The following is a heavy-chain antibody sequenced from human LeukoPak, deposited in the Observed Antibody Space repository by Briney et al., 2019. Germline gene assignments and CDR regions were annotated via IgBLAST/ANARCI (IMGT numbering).Heavy chain of an antibody. V-gene: IGHV3-74*01. CDR1: GFTFSSYW. CDR3: VREYSSSSGRAFDI. D-gene: IGHD6-6*01. J-gene: IGHJ3*02. Sequence: GGSLRLSCAASGFTFSSYWMHWVRQAPRKGLVWVSRISTDGSSTNSADSVKGRLTISRDNAKNTLYLQMNSLRAEDTAVYYCVREYSSSSGRAFDIWGQGTMVTVSP. CDR2: ISTDGSST.